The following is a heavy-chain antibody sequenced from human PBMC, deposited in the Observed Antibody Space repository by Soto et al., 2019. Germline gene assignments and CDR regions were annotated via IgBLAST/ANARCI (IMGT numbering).Heavy chain of an antibody. CDR3: ARDQLGWLRRGDY. CDR1: GFIFSDYY. CDR2: ISSSGSTI. J-gene: IGHJ4*02. Sequence: GGSLRLSCAASGFIFSDYYMNWIRQAPGKGLEWVSYISSSGSTIEYADSVKGRFTISRDNAKNSLYLQMNSLRAEDTAVYYCARDQLGWLRRGDYWGQGTLVTVSS. D-gene: IGHD5-12*01. V-gene: IGHV3-11*01.